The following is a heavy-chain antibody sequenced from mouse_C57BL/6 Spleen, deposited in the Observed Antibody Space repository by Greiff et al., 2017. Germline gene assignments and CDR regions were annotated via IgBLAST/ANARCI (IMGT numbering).Heavy chain of an antibody. D-gene: IGHD2-4*01. J-gene: IGHJ3*01. V-gene: IGHV1-55*01. Sequence: QVQLQQPGAELVKPGASVKMSCKASGYTFTSYWITWVKQRPGQGLEWIGDIYPGSGSTNYNEKFKSKATLTVDTSSSTAYMQLSSLTSEDSAVYYCARLPLYYDYDNAYWGQGTLVTVSA. CDR3: ARLPLYYDYDNAY. CDR1: GYTFTSYW. CDR2: IYPGSGST.